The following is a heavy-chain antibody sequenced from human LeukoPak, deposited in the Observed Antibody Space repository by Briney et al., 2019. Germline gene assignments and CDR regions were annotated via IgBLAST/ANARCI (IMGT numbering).Heavy chain of an antibody. CDR1: GSIFTNYW. D-gene: IGHD3-22*01. Sequence: GESLKISCRASGSIFTNYWIAWVRWMPGEGLQWMGIILPGDPDTRYSPSFRGQVTISAETSTRTAYLQWTSLRASDSAIYCARQGAGASYYDPTGLPRGAFDSWGQGTTVTVSS. CDR3: ARQGAGASYYDPTGLPRGAFDS. J-gene: IGHJ3*02. V-gene: IGHV5-51*01. CDR2: ILPGDPDT.